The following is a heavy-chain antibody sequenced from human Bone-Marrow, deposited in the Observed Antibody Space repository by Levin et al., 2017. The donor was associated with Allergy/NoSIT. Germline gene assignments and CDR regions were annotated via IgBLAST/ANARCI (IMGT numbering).Heavy chain of an antibody. CDR3: ATKAYCSGGSCYSYYYYGMDV. J-gene: IGHJ6*02. Sequence: GESLKISCKASGYTFTSYYMHWVRQAPGQGLEWMGIINPSGGSTSYAQKFQGRVTMTRDTSTSTVYMELSSLRSEDTAVYYCATKAYCSGGSCYSYYYYGMDVWGQGTTVTVSS. V-gene: IGHV1-46*01. D-gene: IGHD2-15*01. CDR2: INPSGGST. CDR1: GYTFTSYY.